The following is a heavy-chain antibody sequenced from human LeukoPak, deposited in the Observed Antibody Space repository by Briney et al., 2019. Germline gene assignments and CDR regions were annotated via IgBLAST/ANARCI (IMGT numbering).Heavy chain of an antibody. CDR3: ARGNYYDSSGYYHVAFDY. CDR2: IYYSGST. Sequence: PSETLSLTCTVSGRSISSYYWSWIRRPPGKGMEWLGYIYYSGSTNYNPSLKSRVTISVDTSKNQFSLKLSSVTAADTAVYYCARGNYYDSSGYYHVAFDYWGQGTLVTVSS. D-gene: IGHD3-22*01. J-gene: IGHJ4*02. CDR1: GRSISSYY. V-gene: IGHV4-59*01.